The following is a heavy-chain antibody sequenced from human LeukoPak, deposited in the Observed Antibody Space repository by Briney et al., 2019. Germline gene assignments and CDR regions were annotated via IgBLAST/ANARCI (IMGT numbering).Heavy chain of an antibody. CDR1: GGSISSYY. CDR3: ARDRVGAKYFDY. V-gene: IGHV4-59*01. J-gene: IGHJ4*02. D-gene: IGHD1-26*01. CDR2: IYYSGST. Sequence: SETLSLTCTVSGGSISSYYWSWIRQPPGKGLEWIGYIYYSGSTNYNPSLKSRVTISVDTSKNQFSLKLSSVTAADTAVYYCARDRVGAKYFDYWGQGTLVTVSS.